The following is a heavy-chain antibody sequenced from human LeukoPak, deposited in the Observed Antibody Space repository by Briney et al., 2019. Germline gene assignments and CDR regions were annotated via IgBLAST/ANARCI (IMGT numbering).Heavy chain of an antibody. J-gene: IGHJ4*02. V-gene: IGHV3-23*01. CDR3: AKEGNSGTYYNY. CDR1: RFTFGSYA. CDR2: ISGSGDRT. D-gene: IGHD3-10*01. Sequence: PGGSLRLSCAASRFTFGSYAMSWVRQAPGKGLEWVSTISGSGDRTYYTDSVKGRFTISRDNSKNTLYLQMNSLRAEDTAVYYCAKEGNSGTYYNYWGQGTLVTVSS.